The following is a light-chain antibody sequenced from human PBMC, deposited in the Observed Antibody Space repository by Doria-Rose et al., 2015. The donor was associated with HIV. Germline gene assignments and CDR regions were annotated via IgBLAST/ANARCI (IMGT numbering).Light chain of an antibody. J-gene: IGKJ2*01. V-gene: IGKV1-39*01. CDR3: QQSSSTPYT. CDR1: QSIRRY. Sequence: VGDRVTITCRASQSIRRYLNWYQQKRGTAPKLLIYGVSTLQSGVPLRFSGGESGTDFTLTISSLQPEDSATYYCQQSSSTPYTFGQGTKVEIK. CDR2: GVS.